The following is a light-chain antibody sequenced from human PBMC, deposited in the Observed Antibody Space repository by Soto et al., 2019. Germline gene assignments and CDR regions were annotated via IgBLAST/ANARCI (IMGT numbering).Light chain of an antibody. CDR1: QRIGDW. Sequence: DIQMTQSPSTLSASVGDRVIITCRASQRIGDWLAWYQQRPGKAPKLLIFRASTLQTGVPLRFSGSGSGTEFTLTISSLQSEDFAVYYCQQYNNWPPITFGQGTRLEIK. J-gene: IGKJ5*01. CDR2: RAS. V-gene: IGKV1-5*03. CDR3: QQYNNWPPIT.